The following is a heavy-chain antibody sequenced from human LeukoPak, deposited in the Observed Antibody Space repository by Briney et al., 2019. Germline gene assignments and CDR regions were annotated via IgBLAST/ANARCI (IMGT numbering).Heavy chain of an antibody. CDR2: IYYSGST. V-gene: IGHV4-39*07. Sequence: PSETLSLTCTVSGGPISSSSYYWGWIRQPPGKGLEWIGSIYYSGSTYYNPSLKSRVTISVDTSKNQFSLKLSSVTAADTAVYYCARDGARDYYGSRGSYGMDVWGQGTTVTVSS. J-gene: IGHJ6*02. CDR3: ARDGARDYYGSRGSYGMDV. D-gene: IGHD3-10*01. CDR1: GGPISSSSYY.